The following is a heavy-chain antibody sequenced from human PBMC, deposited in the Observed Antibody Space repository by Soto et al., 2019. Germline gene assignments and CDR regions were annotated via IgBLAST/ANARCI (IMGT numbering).Heavy chain of an antibody. CDR3: ARTLFDFDSIGHCPFDP. CDR1: TGTFTSYG. J-gene: IGHJ5*02. D-gene: IGHD2-21*02. Sequence: HLVQSGPEVKKPGSSVKVSCKISTGTFTSYGINWVRQVPGQGLEWMGATIPIFATTNYAQKFQDRVTITADESTGTSYWELRSLTSEYSAIYYFARTLFDFDSIGHCPFDPWGQGTQVTFSS. CDR2: TIPIFATT. V-gene: IGHV1-69*01.